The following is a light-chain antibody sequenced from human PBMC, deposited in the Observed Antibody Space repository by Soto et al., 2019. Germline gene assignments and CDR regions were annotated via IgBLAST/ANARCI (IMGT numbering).Light chain of an antibody. V-gene: IGLV2-23*02. J-gene: IGLJ7*01. CDR3: CSYGGSRAV. Sequence: QSALTKPASVSGSPGQSITISCTGTSSDVGSHNLVSWYQQHPGQAPKLMIYEVSKRPLGVSTRFSASKSGNTASLTISGLQAEDEADYYCCSYGGSRAVFGGGTQLNVL. CDR1: SSDVGSHNL. CDR2: EVS.